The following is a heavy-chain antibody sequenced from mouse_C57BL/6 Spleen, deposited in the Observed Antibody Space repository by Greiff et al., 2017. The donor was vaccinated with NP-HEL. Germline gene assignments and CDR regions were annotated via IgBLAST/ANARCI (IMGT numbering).Heavy chain of an antibody. Sequence: EVQLQQSGPVLVKPGASVKMSCKASGYTFTDYYMNWVKQSHGKSLEWIGVINPYNGGTSYNQKFKGKATLPVDKSSSTAYMELNSLTSEDSAVYYCAREGGYDEAMDYWGQGTSVTVSS. J-gene: IGHJ4*01. CDR3: AREGGYDEAMDY. CDR2: INPYNGGT. CDR1: GYTFTDYY. V-gene: IGHV1-19*01. D-gene: IGHD2-2*01.